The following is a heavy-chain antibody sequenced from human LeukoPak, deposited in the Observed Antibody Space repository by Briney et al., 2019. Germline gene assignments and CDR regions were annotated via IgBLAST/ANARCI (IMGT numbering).Heavy chain of an antibody. J-gene: IGHJ4*02. CDR2: IYHRGNT. Sequence: PSETLSLTCAVSGDSLNNNNWWSWVRQPPGEGLEWIGEIYHRGNTNYNPSLKSRVTISVEKSKNQFSLKLSSVTAADTAVYYCARDLGRYFDSWGQGTLVTVSS. CDR1: GDSLNNNNW. V-gene: IGHV4-4*02. CDR3: ARDLGRYFDS. D-gene: IGHD7-27*01.